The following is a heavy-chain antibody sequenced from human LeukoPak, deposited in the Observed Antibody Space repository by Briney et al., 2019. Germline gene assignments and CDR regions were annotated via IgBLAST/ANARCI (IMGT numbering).Heavy chain of an antibody. D-gene: IGHD1-26*01. CDR2: FVPSGPYT. CDR1: GYRFTSYW. V-gene: IGHV5-10-1*01. J-gene: IGHJ4*02. Sequence: VESLITSCKCPGYRFTSYWISWERRMPGKGLGWMGGFVPSGPYTNYSPSFQGHLTISTDKHISTAYLQGCSLRRSHTAMSHCARLSSGIYSNYWGQGTLVTVSS. CDR3: ARLSSGIYSNY.